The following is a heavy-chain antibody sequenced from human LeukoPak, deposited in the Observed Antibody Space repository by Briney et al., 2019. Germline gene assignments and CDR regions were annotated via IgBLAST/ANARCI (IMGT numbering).Heavy chain of an antibody. CDR2: IYYSGST. CDR1: GGSISSYY. CDR3: ARIRFLEWLPPYFDY. J-gene: IGHJ4*02. D-gene: IGHD3-3*01. V-gene: IGHV4-39*01. Sequence: PSETLSLTCTVSGGSISSYYWGWIRQPPGKGLEWIGSIYYSGSTYYNPSLKSRVTISVDTSKNQFSLKLSSVTAADTAVYYCARIRFLEWLPPYFDYWGQGTLVTVSS.